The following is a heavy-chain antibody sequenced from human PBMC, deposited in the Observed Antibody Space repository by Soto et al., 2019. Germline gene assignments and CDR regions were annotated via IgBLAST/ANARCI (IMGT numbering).Heavy chain of an antibody. CDR1: GFTFSSYV. CDR3: AKDKSSTILIPDAFDI. J-gene: IGHJ3*02. V-gene: IGHV3-23*01. CDR2: ISGSGGST. D-gene: IGHD2-2*01. Sequence: EVQLLESGGGLVQPGGSLRLSCAASGFTFSSYVMSWVRQAPGKGLEWVSAISGSGGSTYYADSVKGRFTISRDNSKNTLYLQMNSLRAEDTAVYYCAKDKSSTILIPDAFDIWGQGTMVTVSS.